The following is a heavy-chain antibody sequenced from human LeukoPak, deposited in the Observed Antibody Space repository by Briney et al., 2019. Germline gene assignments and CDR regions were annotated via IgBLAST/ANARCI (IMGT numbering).Heavy chain of an antibody. V-gene: IGHV4-39*01. Sequence: SETLSLTCTVSGGSISRTLYYWGWIRQSPGKGLEWIGSMFYSGLTYYNPSLKSRVTISVDTSKNQLSLNVTSVTAADTAVYYCARAGYFDWFNAFDIWGQGTMVTVSS. CDR2: MFYSGLT. J-gene: IGHJ3*02. D-gene: IGHD3-9*01. CDR1: GGSISRTLYY. CDR3: ARAGYFDWFNAFDI.